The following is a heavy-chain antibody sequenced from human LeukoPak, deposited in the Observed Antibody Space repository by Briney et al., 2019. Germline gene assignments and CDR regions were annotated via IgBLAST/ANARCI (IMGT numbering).Heavy chain of an antibody. D-gene: IGHD6-13*01. J-gene: IGHJ4*02. Sequence: GESLKISCKGSGYSFTSYWIGWVRQMPGKGLEWMGIIYPGDSDTRYSPSFQGQVTISADKSISTAYLQWSSLKASDTAMYYRARHRWSTSSSWPYFDYWGQGTLVTVSS. CDR1: GYSFTSYW. CDR3: ARHRWSTSSSWPYFDY. V-gene: IGHV5-51*01. CDR2: IYPGDSDT.